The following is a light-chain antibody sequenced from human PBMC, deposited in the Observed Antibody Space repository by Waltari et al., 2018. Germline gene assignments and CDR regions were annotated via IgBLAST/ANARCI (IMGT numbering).Light chain of an antibody. J-gene: IGLJ3*02. CDR1: SSDVGGLND. CDR2: NVN. CDR3: SSYTTDSTWV. Sequence: QSALTQPASVSGSPGQSITISCSGTSSDVGGLNDVAWYQPNPGKAPKLMISNVNKRLSGVSKRFSGSKSGNTASLTISGLQAEDEADYYCSSYTTDSTWVFGGGTKLTVL. V-gene: IGLV2-14*01.